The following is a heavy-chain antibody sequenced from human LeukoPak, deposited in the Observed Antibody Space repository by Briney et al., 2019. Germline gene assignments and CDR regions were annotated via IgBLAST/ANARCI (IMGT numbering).Heavy chain of an antibody. CDR1: GFTFSSYS. CDR3: ARHYYDSSGYYFDY. J-gene: IGHJ4*02. V-gene: IGHV3-21*01. D-gene: IGHD3-22*01. Sequence: KTGGSLRLSCAASGFTFSSYSMNWVRQAPGNGLEWVSSISSSSSYIYYADSVKGRFTISRDNAKNSLYLQMNSLRAEDTAVYYCARHYYDSSGYYFDYWGQGTLVTVSS. CDR2: ISSSSSYI.